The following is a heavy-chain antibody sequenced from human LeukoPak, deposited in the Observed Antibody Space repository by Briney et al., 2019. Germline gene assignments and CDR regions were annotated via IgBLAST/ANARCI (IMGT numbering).Heavy chain of an antibody. J-gene: IGHJ5*02. CDR3: ARDKYGSGSYSGVGARVPFDP. D-gene: IGHD3-10*01. Sequence: ASVKVSCKASGYTFTSYDINWVRQATGQGLEWMGWMNPNSGNTGYAQKFQGRVTITRNTSISTAYMELSSLRSEDTAVYYCARDKYGSGSYSGVGARVPFDPWGQGTLVTVSS. CDR1: GYTFTSYD. V-gene: IGHV1-8*03. CDR2: MNPNSGNT.